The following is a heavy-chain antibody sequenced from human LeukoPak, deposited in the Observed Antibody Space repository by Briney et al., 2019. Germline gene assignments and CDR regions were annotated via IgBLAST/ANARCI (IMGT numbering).Heavy chain of an antibody. Sequence: GGSLRLSCAASAFTVGSNYMTWVRQAPGKGLEWVSVIYSGGTRYYADSVTGRFTISRDNSKNTLYLQMNTLRAEDTAVYYCARLISVAGTGAFDIWGQGTMVTVSS. CDR1: AFTVGSNY. J-gene: IGHJ3*02. CDR2: IYSGGTR. CDR3: ARLISVAGTGAFDI. D-gene: IGHD6-19*01. V-gene: IGHV3-66*01.